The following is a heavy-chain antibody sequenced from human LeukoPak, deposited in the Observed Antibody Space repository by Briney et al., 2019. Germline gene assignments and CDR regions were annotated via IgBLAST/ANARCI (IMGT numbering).Heavy chain of an antibody. Sequence: ASVKVSCKASGYTFTGYYMHWVRQAPGKGLEWMGGFDPEDGETIYAQKFQGRVTMTEDTSTDTAYMELSSLRSEDTAVYYCATDPVTMIVDTWGQGTLVTVSS. V-gene: IGHV1-24*01. J-gene: IGHJ5*02. CDR1: GYTFTGYY. D-gene: IGHD3-22*01. CDR3: ATDPVTMIVDT. CDR2: FDPEDGET.